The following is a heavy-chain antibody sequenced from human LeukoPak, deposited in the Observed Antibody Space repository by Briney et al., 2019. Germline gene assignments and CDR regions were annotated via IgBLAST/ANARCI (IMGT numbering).Heavy chain of an antibody. Sequence: TSETLSLTCTVSGGSISSYYLSWIRQPPGKGLEWIGRIYTSGSTNYNPSLKRRVTITVDAPKNHFPLMLTSGTAADTAVYYCATANRHSLYMDVWGKGTTVTVSS. D-gene: IGHD1-14*01. V-gene: IGHV4-4*07. CDR2: IYTSGST. CDR1: GGSISSYY. CDR3: ATANRHSLYMDV. J-gene: IGHJ6*03.